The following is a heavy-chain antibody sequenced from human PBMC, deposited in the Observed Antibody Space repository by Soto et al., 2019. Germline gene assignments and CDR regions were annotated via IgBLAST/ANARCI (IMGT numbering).Heavy chain of an antibody. CDR3: ARGRYSGYDRTKYYFDY. Sequence: SETLSLTCAVYGGSFSGYYWSWIRQPPGKGLEWIGEINHSGSTNYNPSLKSRVTISVDTSRNQFSLKLSSVTAADTAVYYCARGRYSGYDRTKYYFDYWGQGTLVTVSS. D-gene: IGHD5-12*01. CDR1: GGSFSGYY. CDR2: INHSGST. J-gene: IGHJ4*02. V-gene: IGHV4-34*01.